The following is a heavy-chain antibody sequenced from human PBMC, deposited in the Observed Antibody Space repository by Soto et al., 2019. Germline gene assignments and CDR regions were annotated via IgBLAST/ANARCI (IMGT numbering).Heavy chain of an antibody. J-gene: IGHJ4*02. Sequence: GSLRLSCAASGFTFSSYGMHWVRQAPGKGLEWVAVISYDGSNKYYADSVKGRFTISRDNSKNTLYLQMNSLRAEDTAVYYCAKDDFTRWVHYFDYWGQGTLVTVSS. CDR1: GFTFSSYG. CDR3: AKDDFTRWVHYFDY. D-gene: IGHD2-15*01. CDR2: ISYDGSNK. V-gene: IGHV3-30*18.